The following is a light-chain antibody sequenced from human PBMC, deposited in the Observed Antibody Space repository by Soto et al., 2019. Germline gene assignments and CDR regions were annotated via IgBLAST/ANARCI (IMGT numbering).Light chain of an antibody. CDR1: QRALYSSNNKNY. V-gene: IGKV4-1*01. CDR3: QQYYTTPIT. Sequence: ILLTQSPDSLAASLGERATINCKSSQRALYSSNNKNYLAWYQQKPGQPPKLLIYWASTRESGVPDRFSGSGSGTDFTLTISSLQAEDVAVYYCQQYYTTPITFGQGTRLEIK. J-gene: IGKJ5*01. CDR2: WAS.